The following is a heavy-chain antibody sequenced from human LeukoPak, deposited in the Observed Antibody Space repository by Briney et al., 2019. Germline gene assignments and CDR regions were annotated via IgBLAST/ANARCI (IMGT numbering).Heavy chain of an antibody. CDR1: GFTFSSYW. V-gene: IGHV3-7*01. CDR3: ARAGGYASSWAY. Sequence: GGSLRLSCAASGFTFSSYWMSWVRQAPGKGLEWVANIKQDGSEKNYVDSVKGRFTISRDNAKNSLDLQTNSLRGEDTAVYYCARAGGYASSWAYWGQGTLVTVSS. D-gene: IGHD5-12*01. J-gene: IGHJ4*02. CDR2: IKQDGSEK.